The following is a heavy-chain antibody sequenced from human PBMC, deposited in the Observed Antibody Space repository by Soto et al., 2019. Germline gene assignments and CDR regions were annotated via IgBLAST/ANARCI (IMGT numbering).Heavy chain of an antibody. V-gene: IGHV2-5*02. J-gene: IGHJ3*01. D-gene: IGHD2-21*01. CDR3: AHAYGGTSWPNDAFDV. Sequence: QITLKESGPTLVKPTQTLTLTCTFSGFSLSADGVGVGWIRQPPGNALEWLALIYWDDDQRYRPSLKTRLTIAKDTAQNQVVLTITDMDPVDTATYYCAHAYGGTSWPNDAFDVWGPGTVVTVSS. CDR1: GFSLSADGVG. CDR2: IYWDDDQ.